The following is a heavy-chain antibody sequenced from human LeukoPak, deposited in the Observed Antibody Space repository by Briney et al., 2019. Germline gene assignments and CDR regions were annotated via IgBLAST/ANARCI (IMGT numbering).Heavy chain of an antibody. V-gene: IGHV3-30-3*01. D-gene: IGHD3-22*01. CDR1: GFTFSSYA. J-gene: IGHJ5*02. CDR3: AREAYDSSGNWFDP. Sequence: GGSLRLSCAASGFTFSSYAMHWVRQAPGKGLEWVAVISYDGSNKYYADPVKGRFTISRDNSKNTLYLQMNSLRAEDTAVYYCAREAYDSSGNWFDPWGQGTLVTVSS. CDR2: ISYDGSNK.